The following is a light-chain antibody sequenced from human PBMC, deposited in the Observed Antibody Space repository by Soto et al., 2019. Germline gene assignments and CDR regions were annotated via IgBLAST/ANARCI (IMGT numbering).Light chain of an antibody. Sequence: QSALTQPPSVSGAPGQRVTIPCTGTNSNIGTGYPVSWYQQLPGTAPKLLIYDNNKRPSGIPDRFSGSKSGTSGTLDITGLQTGDEADYYCATWDGSLPGEVFGGGTQLTV. CDR3: ATWDGSLPGEV. J-gene: IGLJ2*01. CDR1: NSNIGTGY. CDR2: DNN. V-gene: IGLV1-51*01.